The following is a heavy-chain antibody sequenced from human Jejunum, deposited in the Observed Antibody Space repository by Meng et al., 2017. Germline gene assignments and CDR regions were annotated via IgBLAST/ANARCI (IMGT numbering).Heavy chain of an antibody. CDR2: IYHTGSP. CDR3: ARMDSAFHYFDY. D-gene: IGHD2-2*03. V-gene: IGHV4-30-2*01. J-gene: IGHJ4*02. CDR1: GGSINSDGFT. Sequence: QLQLQPSGPGLVKPSQTLSLTCAVSGGSINSDGFTWSWIRQPPGKGLEWIGYIYHTGSPYYNPSHKSRLTISVDRSENQFSLKLSSVTAADTAVYYCARMDSAFHYFDYWGQGTLVTVSS.